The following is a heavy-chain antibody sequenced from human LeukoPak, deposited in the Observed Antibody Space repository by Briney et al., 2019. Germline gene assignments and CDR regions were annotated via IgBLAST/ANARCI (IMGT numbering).Heavy chain of an antibody. CDR3: ARGLVRYCSSTSCYTAGRVYDY. CDR1: GYTFTSYY. Sequence: EAAVKVSCKASGYTFTSYYINWVRQAPAQGLGWMGIINPSGGSTSYAQKFQGRVTMTRDTSTSTVYMELSSLRSEETAVYYCARGLVRYCSSTSCYTAGRVYDYWGQGTLVTVSS. V-gene: IGHV1-46*01. J-gene: IGHJ4*02. CDR2: INPSGGST. D-gene: IGHD2-2*02.